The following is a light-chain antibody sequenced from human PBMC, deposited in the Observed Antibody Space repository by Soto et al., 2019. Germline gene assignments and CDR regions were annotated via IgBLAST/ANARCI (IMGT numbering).Light chain of an antibody. V-gene: IGKV3-15*01. Sequence: EIVMTQSPATLSVSPGERATLSCRASQSVSSNLAWYQQKPGQAPRLLIYGASTRATGIPARFSGSGSGTEFTLTISSLQSEDFAVYDGQQYNNWPPRTLGQGTRVDIK. CDR3: QQYNNWPPRT. CDR1: QSVSSN. J-gene: IGKJ1*01. CDR2: GAS.